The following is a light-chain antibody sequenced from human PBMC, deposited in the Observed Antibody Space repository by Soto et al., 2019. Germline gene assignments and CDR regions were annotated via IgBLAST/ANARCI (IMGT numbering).Light chain of an antibody. V-gene: IGKV1-27*01. CDR1: QSISSY. CDR2: AAS. Sequence: DIQMTQSPSSLSASVGDRVTITCRASQSISSYLNWYQQKPGKVPKLLIYAASTLQSGVPSRFSGSGSGTDFTLTISSLQPEDVATFYCQKYNSAPLFGPGTKVDI. J-gene: IGKJ3*01. CDR3: QKYNSAPL.